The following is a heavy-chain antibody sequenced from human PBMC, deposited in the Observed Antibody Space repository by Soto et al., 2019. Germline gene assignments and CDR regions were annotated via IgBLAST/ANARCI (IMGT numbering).Heavy chain of an antibody. CDR1: GFSLSTYGVG. J-gene: IGHJ4*02. V-gene: IGHV2-5*02. D-gene: IGHD3-10*01. Sequence: QITLKESGPTLVKPTQTLTLTCNLSGFSLSTYGVGVGWIRQPPGKALEWLALIYWDDDTRFSPSLNSRLAITKDTSKSQVVLTMTHMDPVDTATYYCAHRPGFSMAFDYWGPGSLVTVSS. CDR3: AHRPGFSMAFDY. CDR2: IYWDDDT.